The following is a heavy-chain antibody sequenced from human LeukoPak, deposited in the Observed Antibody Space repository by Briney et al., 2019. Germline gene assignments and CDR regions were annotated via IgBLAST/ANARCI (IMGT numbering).Heavy chain of an antibody. Sequence: GGPLRLSCAASGFTFSNYVMSWVRQAPGKGLEWVSSISGSGGNTYYADSVKGRFTISRDNSKNTLYLQMNSLRAEDTAVYYCAKVPITVTRNFDYWSQGTLVTVSS. V-gene: IGHV3-23*01. J-gene: IGHJ4*02. CDR1: GFTFSNYV. CDR2: ISGSGGNT. D-gene: IGHD4-17*01. CDR3: AKVPITVTRNFDY.